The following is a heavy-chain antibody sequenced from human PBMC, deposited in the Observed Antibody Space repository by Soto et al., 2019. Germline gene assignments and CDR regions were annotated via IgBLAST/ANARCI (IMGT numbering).Heavy chain of an antibody. CDR3: ASGLYYGSGSYYTDNYFDY. J-gene: IGHJ4*02. Sequence: GGSLRLSCAASGFTFSSYAMHWVRQAPGKGLEWVAVISYDGSNKYYADSLKGRFTISIDNFKNTLYLQMNSLRAEDTAVYYCASGLYYGSGSYYTDNYFDYWGQGTLVTVSS. D-gene: IGHD3-10*01. V-gene: IGHV3-30-3*01. CDR1: GFTFSSYA. CDR2: ISYDGSNK.